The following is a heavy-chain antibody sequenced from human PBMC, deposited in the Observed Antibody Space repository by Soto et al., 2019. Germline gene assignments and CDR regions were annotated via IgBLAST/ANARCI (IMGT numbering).Heavy chain of an antibody. D-gene: IGHD6-6*01. CDR1: GFPLSDYG. J-gene: IGHJ6*02. V-gene: IGHV3-33*01. Sequence: QVQLVESGGGVVQPGKSLRLSCEVSGFPLSDYGMHWVRQAPGKGLEWVAVLWSDGANSFYAGSVMGRFTVSRDTSKNTLFLEVVSLRGDDTGVYYCARELEYYDYFGLDVWGQGTTVIVSS. CDR2: LWSDGANS. CDR3: ARELEYYDYFGLDV.